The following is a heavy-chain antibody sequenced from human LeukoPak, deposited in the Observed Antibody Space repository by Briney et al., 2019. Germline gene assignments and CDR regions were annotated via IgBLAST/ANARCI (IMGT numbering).Heavy chain of an antibody. Sequence: GGSLRLSCAASGFTFSSYEMNWVRQAPGKGLEWVSYISSSGSTIYYADSVKGRFTISRDKNTLYLQMNSLRAEDTAVYYCARGGRYCDYWGQGTLVTVSS. CDR3: ARGGRYCDY. V-gene: IGHV3-48*03. J-gene: IGHJ4*02. D-gene: IGHD1-26*01. CDR1: GFTFSSYE. CDR2: ISSSGSTI.